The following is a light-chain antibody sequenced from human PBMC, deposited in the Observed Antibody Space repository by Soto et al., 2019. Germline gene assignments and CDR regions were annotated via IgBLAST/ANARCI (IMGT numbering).Light chain of an antibody. CDR1: QSVSSY. J-gene: IGKJ3*01. CDR2: DAS. CDR3: QQRGNWPPT. Sequence: EVVLTQSPATLSLYPGERATLSCRASQSVSSYLAWYQQKPGQTPRLLIYDASNRATGSPARFSGSGSGTDFTLTISSLEPEDFSVSFCQQRGNWPPTFGPGTKVDI. V-gene: IGKV3-11*01.